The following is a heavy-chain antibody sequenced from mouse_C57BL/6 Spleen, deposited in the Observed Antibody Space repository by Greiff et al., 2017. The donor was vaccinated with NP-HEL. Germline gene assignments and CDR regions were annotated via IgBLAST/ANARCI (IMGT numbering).Heavy chain of an antibody. CDR1: GYTFTSYW. V-gene: IGHV1-50*01. Sequence: QVQLQQPGAELVKPGASVKLSCTASGYTFTSYWMQWVKQRPGQGLEWIGEIDPSDSYTNYNQKFKGKATLTVDTSSSTAYVQLSSLTSEDSAVYYCARSLGWLPSLDYWGQGTTLTVSS. CDR3: ARSLGWLPSLDY. J-gene: IGHJ2*01. CDR2: IDPSDSYT. D-gene: IGHD2-3*01.